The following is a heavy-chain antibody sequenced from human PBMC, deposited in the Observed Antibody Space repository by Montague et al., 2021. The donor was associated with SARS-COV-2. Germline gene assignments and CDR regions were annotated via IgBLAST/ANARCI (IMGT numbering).Heavy chain of an antibody. J-gene: IGHJ4*01. CDR1: GDSVSRNGVA. D-gene: IGHD1-26*01. Sequence: CAISGDSVSRNGVAWTWIRQSPSRGLEYLGRTYYTSRWHNDQAPPVKGRLTVNPDTSKNQSSLHLNSVTPEDTAVYYCARDGDGWEVPFDFWSQGTLVTVSS. CDR2: TYYTSRWHN. V-gene: IGHV6-1*01. CDR3: ARDGDGWEVPFDF.